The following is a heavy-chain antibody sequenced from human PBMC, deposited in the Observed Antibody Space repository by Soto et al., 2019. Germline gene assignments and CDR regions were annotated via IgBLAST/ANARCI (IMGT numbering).Heavy chain of an antibody. Sequence: RLSCAASGFTFISYGMHWVRQAPGKGLEWVAVISYDGSNKYYADSVKGRFTISRDNSKNTLYLQMNSLRAEDTAVYYCAKDSFGRYXDFWSGQRNXXXDPXGQGTLVTVSX. J-gene: IGHJ5*02. V-gene: IGHV3-30*18. D-gene: IGHD3-3*01. CDR2: ISYDGSNK. CDR3: AKDSFGRYXDFWSGQRNXXXDP. CDR1: GFTFISYG.